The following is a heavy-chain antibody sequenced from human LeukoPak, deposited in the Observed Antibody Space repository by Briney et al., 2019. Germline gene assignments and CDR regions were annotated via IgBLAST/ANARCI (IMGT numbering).Heavy chain of an antibody. CDR3: VKDPDYGLGRGVIRDPTFDY. CDR2: ISSNGGST. CDR1: GFTFSSYA. Sequence: GGSLRLSCSASGFTFSSYAMHWVRQAPGKGLEYVSAISSNGGSTYYADSVKGRFTISRDNSKNTLYLQMSSLRAEDTAVYYCVKDPDYGLGRGVIRDPTFDYWGQGTLVTVSS. V-gene: IGHV3-64D*06. J-gene: IGHJ4*02. D-gene: IGHD3-10*01.